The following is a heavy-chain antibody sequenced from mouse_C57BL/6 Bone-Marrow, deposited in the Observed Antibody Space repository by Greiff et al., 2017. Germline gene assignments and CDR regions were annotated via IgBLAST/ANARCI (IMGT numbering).Heavy chain of an antibody. CDR2: IDPADGVT. CDR3: ARPGSSYWYFDI. CDR1: GFNFKDYY. V-gene: IGHV14-2*01. Sequence: EVQLQQSGAELVKPGASVKLSCTASGFNFKDYYMHWVKQRPEQGLEWIGRIDPADGVTKYAPKFQGKATISADTSSNTAYLQLSSLTSEDTAVYYCARPGSSYWYFDIWGTGTTVTVSS. J-gene: IGHJ1*03. D-gene: IGHD1-1*01.